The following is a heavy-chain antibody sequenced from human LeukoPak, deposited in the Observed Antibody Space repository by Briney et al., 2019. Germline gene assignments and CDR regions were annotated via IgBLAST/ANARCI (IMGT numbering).Heavy chain of an antibody. CDR3: ARDLPYPVVVAATGAFDI. Sequence: SVKVSCKASGGTFSSYGISWVRQAPGQGLEWMGGIIPIFGTANYAQKFQGRVTITADESTSTAYMELSSLRSEDTAVYYCARDLPYPVVVAATGAFDIWGQGTMVTVSS. D-gene: IGHD2-15*01. CDR2: IIPIFGTA. CDR1: GGTFSSYG. V-gene: IGHV1-69*13. J-gene: IGHJ3*02.